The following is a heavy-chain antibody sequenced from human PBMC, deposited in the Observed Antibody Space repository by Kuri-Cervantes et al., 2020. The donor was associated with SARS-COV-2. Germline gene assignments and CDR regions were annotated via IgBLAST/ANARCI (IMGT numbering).Heavy chain of an antibody. J-gene: IGHJ4*02. CDR1: GGTFSSYA. Sequence: SVKVSCKASGGTFSSYAISWVRQAPGQGLEWMGGIIPIFGTANYAQKFQGRVTITTDESTSTAYMELSSLRSDDTAVYYCARYFGFGEFSDYFDYWGQGTLVTVSS. V-gene: IGHV1-69*05. CDR3: ARYFGFGEFSDYFDY. CDR2: IIPIFGTA. D-gene: IGHD3-10*01.